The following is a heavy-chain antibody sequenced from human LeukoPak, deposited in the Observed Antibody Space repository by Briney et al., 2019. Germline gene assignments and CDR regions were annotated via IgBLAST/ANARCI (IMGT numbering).Heavy chain of an antibody. D-gene: IGHD4-17*01. CDR1: GYNFSNYW. Sequence: KLGESLKISCKGSGYNFSNYWIGWVRQTPGKGLEWMGIIYPGDSDSRYSPSFQGQVTISADKSISTAYLQWSSLKASDTAMYYCARKTYGDYGVFDSWGQGTPVTVSS. CDR2: IYPGDSDS. CDR3: ARKTYGDYGVFDS. J-gene: IGHJ5*01. V-gene: IGHV5-51*01.